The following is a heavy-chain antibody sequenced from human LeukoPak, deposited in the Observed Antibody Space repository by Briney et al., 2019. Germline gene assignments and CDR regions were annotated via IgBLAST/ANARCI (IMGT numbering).Heavy chain of an antibody. V-gene: IGHV3-20*04. CDR3: ARDSDCSGTSCQGAFDI. D-gene: IGHD2-2*01. CDR2: INWNGGST. Sequence: GGSLRLSCAASGFSFDDYGMSWVRQAPGKGLEWVSGINWNGGSTGYADFVKGRFTISRDNAKNSLYLQMNSLRAEDTALYYCARDSDCSGTSCQGAFDIWGQGTMVTVSS. CDR1: GFSFDDYG. J-gene: IGHJ3*02.